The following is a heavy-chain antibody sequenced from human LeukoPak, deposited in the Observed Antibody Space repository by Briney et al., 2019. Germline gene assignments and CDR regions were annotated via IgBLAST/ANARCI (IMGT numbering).Heavy chain of an antibody. CDR2: IYTGGST. CDR1: GGSISSYY. J-gene: IGHJ3*02. V-gene: IGHV4-4*07. CDR3: ARERLRGIGAFDI. D-gene: IGHD6-25*01. Sequence: PSETLSLTCTVSGGSISSYYWSWIRQPAGKGLEWIGRIYTGGSTNYNPSLKSRVTMSVDTSKNQFSLKLTSVTAADTAVYYCARERLRGIGAFDIWGQGTMVTVSS.